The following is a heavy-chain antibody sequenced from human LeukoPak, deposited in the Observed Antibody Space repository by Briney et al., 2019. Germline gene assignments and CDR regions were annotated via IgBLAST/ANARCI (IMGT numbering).Heavy chain of an antibody. CDR3: ARTRGTIFGVVTNWFDP. D-gene: IGHD3-3*01. CDR2: IYYSGST. CDR1: GGSISSSSYY. V-gene: IGHV4-39*01. J-gene: IGHJ5*02. Sequence: PSETLSLTCTVSGGSISSSSYYWGWIRQPPGKGLEWIGSIYYSGSTYYNPSLKSRVTISVDTSKNQFSLKLSSVTAADTAVYYCARTRGTIFGVVTNWFDPWGQGTLVTVSS.